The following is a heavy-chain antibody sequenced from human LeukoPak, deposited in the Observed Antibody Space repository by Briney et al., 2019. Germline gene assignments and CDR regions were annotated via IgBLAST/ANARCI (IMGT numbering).Heavy chain of an antibody. J-gene: IGHJ6*03. CDR1: GFTFSSYS. Sequence: GGSLRLSCAASGFTFSSYSMNWVRQAPGKGLEWVSSISSSSSYIYYADSVKGRFTISRDNAKNSLYLQMNSLRAEDTAVYYCAKWVDYYDSSGPTPHYYYMDVWGKGTTVTVSS. V-gene: IGHV3-21*01. D-gene: IGHD3-22*01. CDR3: AKWVDYYDSSGPTPHYYYMDV. CDR2: ISSSSSYI.